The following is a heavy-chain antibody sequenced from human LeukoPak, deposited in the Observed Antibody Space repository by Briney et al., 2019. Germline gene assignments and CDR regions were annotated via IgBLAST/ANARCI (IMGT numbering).Heavy chain of an antibody. J-gene: IGHJ4*02. CDR3: AIGTPPQPASTFDY. Sequence: GGSLRLSCAASGFTFSSYGMHWVRQAPGKGLEWVAFIRYDGSNKYYADSVKGRFTISRDNSKNTLYLQMNSLRAEDTAVYYCAIGTPPQPASTFDYWGQGTLVTVSS. CDR2: IRYDGSNK. V-gene: IGHV3-30*02. D-gene: IGHD2-2*01. CDR1: GFTFSSYG.